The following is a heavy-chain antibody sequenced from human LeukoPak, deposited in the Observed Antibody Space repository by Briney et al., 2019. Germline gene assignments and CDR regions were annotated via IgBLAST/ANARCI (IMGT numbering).Heavy chain of an antibody. V-gene: IGHV4-59*01. Sequence: SETLSLTCTVSGASISTSYWYWIRQPPGKGLEWVGYIHYSGDINYNPSLKSRVTISAYASKNQLSLKLSSVTAADTAVYYCARVGCSGGSCYPDYWGQGTLVTVSS. D-gene: IGHD2-15*01. CDR1: GASISTSY. CDR3: ARVGCSGGSCYPDY. J-gene: IGHJ4*02. CDR2: IHYSGDI.